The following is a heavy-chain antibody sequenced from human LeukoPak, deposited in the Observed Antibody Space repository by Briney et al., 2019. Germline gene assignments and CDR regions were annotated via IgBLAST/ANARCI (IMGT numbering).Heavy chain of an antibody. J-gene: IGHJ4*02. CDR1: GFTFSSYS. Sequence: GGSLRLSCAPSGFTFSSYSMTWVRQAPREGLEWVSSISGSSDYIYYADSVKGGFTISRDNVKNSLYLQVNSLRGDDTAVYHCARVESYYDSSGYSAWDYWGQGTLVTVSS. D-gene: IGHD3-22*01. CDR3: ARVESYYDSSGYSAWDY. V-gene: IGHV3-21*01. CDR2: ISGSSDYI.